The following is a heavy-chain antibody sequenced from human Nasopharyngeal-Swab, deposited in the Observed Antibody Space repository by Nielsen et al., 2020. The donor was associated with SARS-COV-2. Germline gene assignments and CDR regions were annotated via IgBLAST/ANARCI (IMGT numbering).Heavy chain of an antibody. J-gene: IGHJ6*02. CDR1: GFTFSSSW. D-gene: IGHD3-10*01. CDR2: IKQDGSEK. Sequence: GESLKISCAASGFTFSSSWMSWVRQPPGKGLEWVANIKQDGSEKYYVDSVKGRFTISRDNAKNSLYLQMNSLRAEDTAVYYCAKDWGIITTYGMDVWGQGTTVTVSS. CDR3: AKDWGIITTYGMDV. V-gene: IGHV3-7*03.